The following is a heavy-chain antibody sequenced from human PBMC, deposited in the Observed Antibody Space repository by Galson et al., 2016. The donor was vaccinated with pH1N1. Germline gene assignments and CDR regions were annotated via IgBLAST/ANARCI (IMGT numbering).Heavy chain of an antibody. Sequence: SLRLSCAASGFTFSAYAMHWVRQAPGKGLEYVSVIGSNERTTYYADSVNGRFTISRDHSKNTVYLQMGSLRAEDMAVYYCTRDAGGYSDFDYWGQGTLVTVSS. D-gene: IGHD1-26*01. CDR1: GFTFSAYA. V-gene: IGHV3-64*02. J-gene: IGHJ4*02. CDR2: IGSNERTT. CDR3: TRDAGGYSDFDY.